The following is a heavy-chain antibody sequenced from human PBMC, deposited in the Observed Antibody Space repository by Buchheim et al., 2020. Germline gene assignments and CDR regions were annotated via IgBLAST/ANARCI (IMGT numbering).Heavy chain of an antibody. Sequence: QVQLQESGPGLVKPSGTLSPTCAVSGGSISSSNWWSWVRQPPGKGLEWIGEIYHSGSTNYNPSLKSRVTISVDKSKNQFSLKLSSVTAADTAVYYCARESGPRVYSGSYFSGTCFDYWGQGTL. CDR1: GGSISSSNW. V-gene: IGHV4-4*02. D-gene: IGHD1-26*01. CDR2: IYHSGST. CDR3: ARESGPRVYSGSYFSGTCFDY. J-gene: IGHJ4*02.